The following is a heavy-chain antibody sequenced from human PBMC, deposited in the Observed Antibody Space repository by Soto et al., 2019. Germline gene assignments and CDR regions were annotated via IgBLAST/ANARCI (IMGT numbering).Heavy chain of an antibody. D-gene: IGHD3-16*01. CDR2: ISYDGSNK. J-gene: IGHJ3*02. Sequence: QVQLVESGGGVVQPGRSLRLSCAASGFTFSSYGMHWVRQAPGKGLEWVAVISYDGSNKYYADSVKGRFTISRDNSKKTLYLKLNSLRAEDTDVYYCAKEGPPTVVSRRWGTGDAFAIRGQGTMVTVSS. V-gene: IGHV3-30*18. CDR1: GFTFSSYG. CDR3: AKEGPPTVVSRRWGTGDAFAI.